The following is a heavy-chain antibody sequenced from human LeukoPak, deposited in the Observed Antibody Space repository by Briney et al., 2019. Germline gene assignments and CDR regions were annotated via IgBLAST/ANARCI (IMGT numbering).Heavy chain of an antibody. CDR2: IYYSGST. V-gene: IGHV4-59*01. Sequence: SETLSLTCTVSGGSISSYYWSWIRQPPGKGLEWIGYIYYSGSTNYNPSLKSRVTISVDTSKNQFSLKLSSVTAADTAVYYCAGSPLQLWKSWFDPWGQGTLVTVSS. D-gene: IGHD5-18*01. CDR3: AGSPLQLWKSWFDP. CDR1: GGSISSYY. J-gene: IGHJ5*02.